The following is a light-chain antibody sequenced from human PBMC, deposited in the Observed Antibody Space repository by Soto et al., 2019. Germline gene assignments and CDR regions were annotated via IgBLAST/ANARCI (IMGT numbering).Light chain of an antibody. CDR2: AAS. J-gene: IGKJ4*01. V-gene: IGKV1-39*01. CDR3: QHGYSTPLT. Sequence: DIQMTQSPSSLSASVGDRVTITCRASQSISTYLHWYQQKPGKAPNLLIYAASTLQSGVPSRFSGSGSGTDFTLTISSLQPEDFATDFCQHGYSTPLTVCGGTKVDIK. CDR1: QSISTY.